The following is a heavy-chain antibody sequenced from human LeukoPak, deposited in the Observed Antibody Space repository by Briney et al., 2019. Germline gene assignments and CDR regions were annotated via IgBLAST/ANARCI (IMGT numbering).Heavy chain of an antibody. V-gene: IGHV1-8*02. CDR2: MSPNSGNT. CDR3: ARGRGSSSWRFYYYYGMDV. D-gene: IGHD6-13*01. Sequence: ASVKVSCKASGGTFSSYAINWVRQATGQGLEWMGWMSPNSGNTGYAQKFQGRVAMTRNTSISTAYMELSSLRSEDTAVYYCARGRGSSSWRFYYYYGMDVWGQGTTVTVSS. CDR1: GGTFSSYA. J-gene: IGHJ6*02.